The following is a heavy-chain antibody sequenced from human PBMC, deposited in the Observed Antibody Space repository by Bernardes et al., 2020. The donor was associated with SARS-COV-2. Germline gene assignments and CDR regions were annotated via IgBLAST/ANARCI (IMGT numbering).Heavy chain of an antibody. D-gene: IGHD1-26*01. Sequence: GGSLRLSCAASGFIFSNAWMNWVRQAPGEGLEWVGRIKSKTNGATTDYSAPVNGRFTISRDDSKNTLYLQMNSLKTEDTAVYYCSTDSLVSSSVGLFDNWGQGTLVTVSP. V-gene: IGHV3-15*07. CDR3: STDSLVSSSVGLFDN. CDR1: GFIFSNAW. J-gene: IGHJ4*02. CDR2: IKSKTNGATT.